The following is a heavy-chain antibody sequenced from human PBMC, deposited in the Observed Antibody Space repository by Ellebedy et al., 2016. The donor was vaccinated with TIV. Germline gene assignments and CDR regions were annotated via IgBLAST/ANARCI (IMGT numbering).Heavy chain of an antibody. D-gene: IGHD4-23*01. J-gene: IGHJ4*02. CDR1: GGSFSGYY. V-gene: IGHV4-34*01. CDR3: ASGGGNPYFDY. Sequence: MPSETLSLTCAVYGGSFSGYYWSWIRQPPGKGLEWIGEINHSGSTNYTPSLKSRVTISVDTSKNQFSLKLSSVTAADPAVYWCASGGGNPYFDYWGQGTLVTVSS. CDR2: INHSGST.